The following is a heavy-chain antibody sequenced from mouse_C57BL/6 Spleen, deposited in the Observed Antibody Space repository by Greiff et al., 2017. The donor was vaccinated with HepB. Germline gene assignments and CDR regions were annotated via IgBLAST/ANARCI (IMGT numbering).Heavy chain of an antibody. V-gene: IGHV1-82*01. CDR1: GYAFSSSW. CDR2: IYPGDGDT. J-gene: IGHJ3*01. CDR3: ARELDSSGYGFAY. Sequence: VKLMESGPELVKPGASVKISCKASGYAFSSSWMNWVKQRPGKGLEWIGRIYPGDGDTNYNGKFKGKATLTADKSSSTAYMQLSSLTSEDSAVYFCARELDSSGYGFAYWGQGTLVTVSA. D-gene: IGHD3-2*02.